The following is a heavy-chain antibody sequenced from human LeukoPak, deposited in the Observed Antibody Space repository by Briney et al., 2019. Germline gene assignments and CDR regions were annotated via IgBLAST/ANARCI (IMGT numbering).Heavy chain of an antibody. V-gene: IGHV4-59*01. CDR3: ARDFYTADGMDV. J-gene: IGHJ6*02. CDR2: IHNSGST. D-gene: IGHD5-18*01. CDR1: GGSISGYY. Sequence: SETLSLTCAVSGGSISGYYWSWIRQPPGQGLEWIGYIHNSGSTNYNLSLKSRVTISVDTSKNQFSLKLNSVTAADTAVYFCARDFYTADGMDVWGQGTTVTVSS.